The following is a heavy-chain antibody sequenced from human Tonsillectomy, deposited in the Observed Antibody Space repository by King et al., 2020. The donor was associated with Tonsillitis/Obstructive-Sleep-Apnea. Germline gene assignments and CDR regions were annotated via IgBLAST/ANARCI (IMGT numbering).Heavy chain of an antibody. CDR3: AGRPMRVVVINDAFDL. CDR1: GGSVSSGGCY. J-gene: IGHJ3*01. D-gene: IGHD3-22*01. CDR2: LSYRGST. Sequence: QLQESGPGLVKPSETLSLNCTVSGGSVSSGGCYWGWIRQPPGKGLEWIGSLSYRGSTYYNPSLKSRVTISVDASKNQFSLRLSSVTAADMAVYYCAGRPMRVVVINDAFDLWGQGTMVTVSS. V-gene: IGHV4-39*01.